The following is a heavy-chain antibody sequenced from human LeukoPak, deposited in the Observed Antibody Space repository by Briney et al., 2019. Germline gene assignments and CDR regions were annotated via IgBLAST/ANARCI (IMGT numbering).Heavy chain of an antibody. CDR3: AKEVEVAGTKYYFDY. J-gene: IGHJ4*02. CDR1: GFTFSSYG. Sequence: QPGGSLRLSCAASGFTFSSYGMHWVRQAPGKGLEWVAFIRYDGSNKYYADSVKGRFTISRDNSKNTLYLQMNSLRAEDTAVYYCAKEVEVAGTKYYFDYWGQGTLVTVSS. V-gene: IGHV3-30*02. D-gene: IGHD6-19*01. CDR2: IRYDGSNK.